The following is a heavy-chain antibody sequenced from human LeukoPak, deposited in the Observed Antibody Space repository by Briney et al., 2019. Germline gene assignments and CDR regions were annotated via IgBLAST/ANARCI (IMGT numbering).Heavy chain of an antibody. V-gene: IGHV3-7*01. Sequence: GGSLRLYCAVSGLTFSSSWMDWVRQAPGKGLEWVASINPDGNKKYSADSVKGRFTISRDNAENSLYLQMNSLRVEDTAFYYCARDLAYSRLDYWGQGMLVTVSS. D-gene: IGHD5-18*01. J-gene: IGHJ4*02. CDR3: ARDLAYSRLDY. CDR2: INPDGNKK. CDR1: GLTFSSSW.